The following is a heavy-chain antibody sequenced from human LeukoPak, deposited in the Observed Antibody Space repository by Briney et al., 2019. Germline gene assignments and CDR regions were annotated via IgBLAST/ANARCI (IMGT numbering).Heavy chain of an antibody. Sequence: GGSLRLSCAASGFTFSSYSMNWVRQAPGKGLEWVSSISSSSSYIYYADSVRGRFTISRDNAKNSLYLHMSSLRAEDTAVYYCARLAGAGSSGFDYWGQGTLVTVSS. CDR3: ARLAGAGSSGFDY. V-gene: IGHV3-21*01. CDR1: GFTFSSYS. D-gene: IGHD1-26*01. CDR2: ISSSSSYI. J-gene: IGHJ4*02.